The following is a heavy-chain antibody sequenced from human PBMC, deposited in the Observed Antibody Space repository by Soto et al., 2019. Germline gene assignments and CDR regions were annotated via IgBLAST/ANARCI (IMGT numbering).Heavy chain of an antibody. J-gene: IGHJ6*04. V-gene: IGHV3-74*01. D-gene: IGHD3-10*01. Sequence: EVQLVESGGGLVQPGGSLRLSCAASGFTFSGRSMHWVRQAPGKGLVWVSGIDNAGTDSTYADSVKGRFTSSRDNANNTLYLQMNSLRVEDTAVYYCARGCFGPDVWGKGTTVTVSS. CDR3: ARGCFGPDV. CDR1: GFTFSGRS. CDR2: IDNAGTDS.